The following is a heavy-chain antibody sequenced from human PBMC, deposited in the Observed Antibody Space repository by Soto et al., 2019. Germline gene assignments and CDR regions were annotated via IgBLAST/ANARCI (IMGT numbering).Heavy chain of an antibody. CDR2: INSDGSST. CDR3: ARDIPAVAGTSDFQH. CDR1: GFTFRSYW. Sequence: EVQLVESGGGLVQPGGSLRLSCAASGFTFRSYWMHWVRQAPRKGLVLVSRINSDGSSTSYADSVKGRFTISRDNAKNTLYLQMNSLRAEDTAVYYCARDIPAVAGTSDFQHWGQGTLVTVSS. V-gene: IGHV3-74*01. J-gene: IGHJ1*01. D-gene: IGHD6-19*01.